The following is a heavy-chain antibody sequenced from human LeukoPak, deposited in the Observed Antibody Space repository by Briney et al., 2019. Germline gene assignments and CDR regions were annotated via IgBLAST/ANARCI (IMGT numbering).Heavy chain of an antibody. D-gene: IGHD6-6*01. CDR1: GFTFSSYG. V-gene: IGHV3-23*01. J-gene: IGHJ4*02. Sequence: GGSLRLSCAASGFTFSSYGMNWVRQAPGKRLEWVSAITDSGGDTYYADSVKGRFTVSRYNSKNTLFLQMNSLRAEDTAIYFCAKRVPYGSSSVYCDFWGQGSLVTVSS. CDR3: AKRVPYGSSSVYCDF. CDR2: ITDSGGDT.